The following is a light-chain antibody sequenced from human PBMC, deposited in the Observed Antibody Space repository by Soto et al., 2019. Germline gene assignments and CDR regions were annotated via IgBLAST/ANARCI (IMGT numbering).Light chain of an antibody. Sequence: QSVLTQPPSASGSPGQSVAISCTGTSSDDGGYNYVSWYQQHPGKAPNLMIYEVNKRPSGVPDRLSGSKSGNTASLTVSGLQAEDEADYYCSSYAVSSNVFGTGTKVTVL. V-gene: IGLV2-8*01. CDR3: SSYAVSSNV. J-gene: IGLJ1*01. CDR2: EVN. CDR1: SSDDGGYNY.